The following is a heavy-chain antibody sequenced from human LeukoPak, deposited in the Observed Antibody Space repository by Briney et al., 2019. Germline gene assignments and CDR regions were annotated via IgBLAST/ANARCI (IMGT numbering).Heavy chain of an antibody. CDR3: TRDPRTTKNAFDI. Sequence: ASVKVSCKASGYTFTAYYMHWMRQVPGQGLEWMGWINPNSGDTNYAEKFQGRVTMTRDTSISTAYMELSRLRSDDTAIYYCTRDPRTTKNAFDIWGQGTMVTVSS. D-gene: IGHD4-11*01. V-gene: IGHV1-2*02. CDR2: INPNSGDT. CDR1: GYTFTAYY. J-gene: IGHJ3*02.